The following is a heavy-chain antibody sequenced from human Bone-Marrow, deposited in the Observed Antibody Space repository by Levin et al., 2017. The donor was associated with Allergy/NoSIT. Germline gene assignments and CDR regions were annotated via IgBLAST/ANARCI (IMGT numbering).Heavy chain of an antibody. Sequence: SGGSLRLSCEASGFTFSNHWMSWVRQAPGKGLEWVANIKRDGSEKYFVDSVKGRFTISRDNAKNSLYLQMNSLRAEDTAVYYCARGEYCIGGTCYRTFDTWGQGTMVTVSS. CDR1: GFTFSNHW. CDR3: ARGEYCIGGTCYRTFDT. J-gene: IGHJ3*02. D-gene: IGHD2-15*01. CDR2: IKRDGSEK. V-gene: IGHV3-7*04.